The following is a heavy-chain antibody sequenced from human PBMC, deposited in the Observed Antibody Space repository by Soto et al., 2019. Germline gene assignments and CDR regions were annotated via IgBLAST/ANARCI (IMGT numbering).Heavy chain of an antibody. D-gene: IGHD3-22*01. CDR2: ISFDGSNK. CDR1: GFTFSSYG. V-gene: IGHV3-30*18. CDR3: AKGGFVGPFGY. J-gene: IGHJ4*02. Sequence: QVQLVESGGGVVQPGRSLRLSCAASGFTFSSYGMHWVRQAPGKGLEWVAVISFDGSNKYYADYVKGRFTISRDNSKNTLYLQINSLRAEDTGVYSCAKGGFVGPFGYWGQGTLVTVSS.